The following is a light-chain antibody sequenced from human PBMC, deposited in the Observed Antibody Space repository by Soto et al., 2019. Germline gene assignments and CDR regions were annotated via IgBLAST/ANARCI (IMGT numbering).Light chain of an antibody. Sequence: EIVMTQSPATLSVSPGERATLSCRASQSVGSNLAWYQQKPGQAPRLLLYGASTRATGIPARCSGSGSGTEFTLTISSLQAEDFASYCCQQYNNWPPDRTFGQGTKVEIK. J-gene: IGKJ1*01. CDR2: GAS. CDR1: QSVGSN. V-gene: IGKV3-15*01. CDR3: QQYNNWPPDRT.